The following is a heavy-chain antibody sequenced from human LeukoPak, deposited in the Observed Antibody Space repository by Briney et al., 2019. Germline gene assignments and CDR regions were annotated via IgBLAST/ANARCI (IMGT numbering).Heavy chain of an antibody. J-gene: IGHJ4*02. Sequence: SETLSLTCTASGYSITSGYYWGWIRQPPGKGLEWIGEINHSGSTNYNPSLKSRVTISVDTSKNQFSLKLSSVTAADTAVYYCASDWGEGDWGQGTLVTVSS. CDR3: ASDWGEGD. D-gene: IGHD3-16*01. CDR2: INHSGST. CDR1: GYSITSGYY. V-gene: IGHV4-38-2*02.